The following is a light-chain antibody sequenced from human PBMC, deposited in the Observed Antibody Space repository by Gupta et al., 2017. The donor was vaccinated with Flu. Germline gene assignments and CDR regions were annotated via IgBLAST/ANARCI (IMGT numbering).Light chain of an antibody. V-gene: IGKV1-17*01. CDR1: QEIGKD. J-gene: IGKJ1*01. Sequence: PSSLSASVGDRVTITCRASQEIGKDLGWYQQKTGKAPKRLIYAASKVKSGVPSRFSGSGSGTEFTLTISSRRPEDFATYYCPHQNYSPLTFGQGTKVDIK. CDR2: AAS. CDR3: PHQNYSPLT.